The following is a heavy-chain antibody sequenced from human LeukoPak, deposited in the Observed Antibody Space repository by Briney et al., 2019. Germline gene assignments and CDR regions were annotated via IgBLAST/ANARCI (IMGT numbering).Heavy chain of an antibody. CDR3: AKDKTGGYSHGPIHV. CDR1: GFKFDDYA. V-gene: IGHV3-9*01. Sequence: GGSLRLSCVGSGFKFDDYAMHWVRQGPGKGLEWVSGISWDSGDVDYAESVKGRFTISRDNAKSSVHLEMNGLRVEDTAVYYCAKDKTGGYSHGPIHVWGKGTVVTVSS. J-gene: IGHJ4*02. D-gene: IGHD5-18*01. CDR2: ISWDSGDV.